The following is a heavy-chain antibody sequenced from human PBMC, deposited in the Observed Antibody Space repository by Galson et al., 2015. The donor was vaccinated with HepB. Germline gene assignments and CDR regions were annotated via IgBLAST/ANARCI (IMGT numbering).Heavy chain of an antibody. Sequence: SLRLSCAASGFTFSRSGMQWVRQAPGKGLEWVAFIWSTGNNGEYADSVKGRFTISRDNSKNTLYLQMNSLRAEDTAVYYCATDTCKSGVCYFDYWGQGSLVTVSS. V-gene: IGHV3-33*01. CDR3: ATDTCKSGVCYFDY. J-gene: IGHJ4*02. CDR2: IWSTGNNG. D-gene: IGHD2-21*02. CDR1: GFTFSRSG.